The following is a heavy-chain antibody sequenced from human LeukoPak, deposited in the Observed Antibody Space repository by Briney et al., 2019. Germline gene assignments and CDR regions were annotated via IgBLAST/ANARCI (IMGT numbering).Heavy chain of an antibody. CDR3: ARDFSPSTRGGDCSGGPCYYDAFDI. Sequence: SETLSLTCAVYGESLNSYYWSWVRQPPGEGLEWIGEIYESGTTEYNPSLKSRVTISMVPSKQQFSLSLSSVTAADTAVYYCARDFSPSTRGGDCSGGPCYYDAFDIWGQGTVVTVSS. J-gene: IGHJ3*02. CDR1: GESLNSYY. V-gene: IGHV4-34*01. CDR2: IYESGTT. D-gene: IGHD2-15*01.